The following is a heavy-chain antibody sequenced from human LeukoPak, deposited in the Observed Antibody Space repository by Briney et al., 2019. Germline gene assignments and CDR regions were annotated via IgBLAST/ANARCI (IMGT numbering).Heavy chain of an antibody. V-gene: IGHV3-23*01. D-gene: IGHD1-26*01. Sequence: GSLRLSCAASGFTFSSYAMSWVRQAPGKGLEWVSAISGSGGSTYYADSVKGRFTISRDNSKNTLYLQMNSLRAEDTAVYYCAKDVSGSYFLSLYYFDYWGQGTLVTVSS. J-gene: IGHJ4*02. CDR1: GFTFSSYA. CDR3: AKDVSGSYFLSLYYFDY. CDR2: ISGSGGST.